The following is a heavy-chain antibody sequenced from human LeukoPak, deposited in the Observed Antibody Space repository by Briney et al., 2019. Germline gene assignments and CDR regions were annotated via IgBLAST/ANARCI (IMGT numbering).Heavy chain of an antibody. Sequence: GGSLRLSCAASGFTFSSYGMHWVRQAPGKGLERVAVIWYDGSNKYYADSVKGRFTISRDNSKNTLYLQMNSLRAEDTAVYYCARELWLHSYYFDYWGQGTLVTVSS. J-gene: IGHJ4*02. V-gene: IGHV3-33*01. CDR1: GFTFSSYG. CDR3: ARELWLHSYYFDY. CDR2: IWYDGSNK. D-gene: IGHD5-18*01.